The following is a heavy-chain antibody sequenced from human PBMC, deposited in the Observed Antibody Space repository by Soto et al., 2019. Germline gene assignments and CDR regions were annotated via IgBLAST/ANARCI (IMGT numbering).Heavy chain of an antibody. CDR2: IYWDDDK. CDR1: GFSLNTYGVG. CDR3: ARSSPDQGYFYGVDV. Sequence: QITLKESGPALVKPTQTLTLTCTFSGFSLNTYGVGVGWIRQPPGKTLEWLALIYWDDDKRYSPSLKSRLTITKATSKDQVVLTLTNMDPVDTAPYYCARSSPDQGYFYGVDVWGQGTTVTVSS. D-gene: IGHD2-2*01. J-gene: IGHJ6*02. V-gene: IGHV2-5*02.